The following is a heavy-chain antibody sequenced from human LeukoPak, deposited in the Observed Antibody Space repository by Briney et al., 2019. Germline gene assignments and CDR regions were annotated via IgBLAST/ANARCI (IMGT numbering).Heavy chain of an antibody. J-gene: IGHJ3*02. Sequence: ASVKVSCKVSGYTLTELSMHWVRQAPGKGLEWMGGFDPEDGETIYAQKFQGRVTMTEDTSTDTAYMELSGLRSEDTAVYYCATITMVRGVIIMTGPLAFDIWGQGTMVTVSS. CDR1: GYTLTELS. CDR3: ATITMVRGVIIMTGPLAFDI. CDR2: FDPEDGET. D-gene: IGHD3-10*01. V-gene: IGHV1-24*01.